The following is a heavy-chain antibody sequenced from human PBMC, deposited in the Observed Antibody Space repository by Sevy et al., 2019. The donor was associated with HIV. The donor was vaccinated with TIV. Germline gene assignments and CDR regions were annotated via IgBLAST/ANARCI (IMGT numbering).Heavy chain of an antibody. V-gene: IGHV4-59*01. CDR3: AREGHYDYVWGSYRPGGYFDY. Sequence: SETLSLTCTVSGGSISSYYWSWIRQPPGKGLEWIGYIYYSGSTNYNPSLKSRVTISVDTSKNQFSLKLSSVTAADTAVYYCAREGHYDYVWGSYRPGGYFDYWGPGTLVTVSS. D-gene: IGHD3-16*02. CDR1: GGSISSYY. J-gene: IGHJ4*02. CDR2: IYYSGST.